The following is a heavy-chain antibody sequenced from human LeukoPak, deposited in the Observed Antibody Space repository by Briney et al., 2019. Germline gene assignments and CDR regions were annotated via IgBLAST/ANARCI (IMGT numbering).Heavy chain of an antibody. CDR1: GGSISSSSYY. V-gene: IGHV4-39*07. J-gene: IGHJ4*02. Sequence: SETLSLTCTVSGGSISSSSYYWGWIRQPPGTGLEWIGSIYYSGSTYYNPSLKSRVTISVDTSKNQFSLKLSSVTAADTAVYYCARRGITMVRGGRESPDYWGQGTLVTVSS. D-gene: IGHD3-10*01. CDR3: ARRGITMVRGGRESPDY. CDR2: IYYSGST.